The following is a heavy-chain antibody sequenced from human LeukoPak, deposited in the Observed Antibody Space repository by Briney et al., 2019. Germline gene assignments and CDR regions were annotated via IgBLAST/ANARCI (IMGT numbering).Heavy chain of an antibody. Sequence: SETLSLTCTVSGGSISSYYWSWTRQPAGKGLEWIGRIYTSGSTNYNPSLKSRVTISVDKSKNQFSLKLSSVTAADTAVYYCARDTTYYYGSGSYLNWFDPWGQGTLVTVSS. J-gene: IGHJ5*02. V-gene: IGHV4-4*07. CDR2: IYTSGST. D-gene: IGHD3-10*01. CDR1: GGSISSYY. CDR3: ARDTTYYYGSGSYLNWFDP.